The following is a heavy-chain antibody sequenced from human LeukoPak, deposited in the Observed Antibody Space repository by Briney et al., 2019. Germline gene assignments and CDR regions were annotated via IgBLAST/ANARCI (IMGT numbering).Heavy chain of an antibody. CDR3: ASGSVVTALDQ. CDR1: AGSITTYY. CDR2: IYYTGNT. Sequence: SETLPLTCAVSAGSITTYYWTGIRQPLAQALEWIGYIYYTGNTKYNPSLSIRVTISIDTSKNEFSLKVYSVNAADTAVYFFASGSVVTALDQWGQGTLVTVSS. V-gene: IGHV4-59*01. J-gene: IGHJ4*02. D-gene: IGHD2-21*02.